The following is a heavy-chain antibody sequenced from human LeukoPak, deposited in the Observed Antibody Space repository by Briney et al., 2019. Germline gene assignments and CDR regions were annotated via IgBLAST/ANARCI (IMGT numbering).Heavy chain of an antibody. CDR1: GGTLSSYA. D-gene: IGHD2-2*01. V-gene: IGHV1-69*04. CDR3: ARDSRDYFDY. J-gene: IGHJ4*02. Sequence: SVTVSCKASGGTLSSYAISWVRQAPGQGLEWMGRIIPILGIANYAQKFQGRVTITADKSTSTAYMELSSLRSEDTAVYYCARDSRDYFDYWGQGTLVTVSS. CDR2: IIPILGIA.